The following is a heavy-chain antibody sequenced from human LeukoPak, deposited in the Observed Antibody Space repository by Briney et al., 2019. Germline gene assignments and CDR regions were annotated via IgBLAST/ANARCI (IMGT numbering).Heavy chain of an antibody. Sequence: GGSLRLSCEASGFTFSSYWMHWVRQAPGEGLVWVSRINSDGSSTSYADSVKGRFTISRDNAKNTLYLQMNSLRAEDTAVYYCARGGLGAGSYYRGWFDPWDQGTLVTVSS. J-gene: IGHJ5*02. CDR2: INSDGSST. V-gene: IGHV3-74*01. D-gene: IGHD3-10*01. CDR1: GFTFSSYW. CDR3: ARGGLGAGSYYRGWFDP.